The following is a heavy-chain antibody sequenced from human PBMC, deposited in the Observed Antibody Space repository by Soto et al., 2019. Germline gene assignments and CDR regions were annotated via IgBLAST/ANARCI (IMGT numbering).Heavy chain of an antibody. V-gene: IGHV4-31*03. CDR3: ARDAPGQDYYYYYMDV. J-gene: IGHJ6*03. CDR2: IYYSGST. CDR1: GGSISSGGYY. Sequence: SETLSLTCTVSGGSISSGGYYWSWIRQHPGKGLEWIGYIYYSGSTYYNPSLKSRVTISVDTSKNQFSLKLSSVTAADTAVYYCARDAPGQDYYYYYMDVWGKGTTVTVSS.